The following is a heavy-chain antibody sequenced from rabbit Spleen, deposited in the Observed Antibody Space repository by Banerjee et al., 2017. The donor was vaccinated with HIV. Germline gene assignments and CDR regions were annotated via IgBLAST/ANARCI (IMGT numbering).Heavy chain of an antibody. CDR2: IYAGSSAYT. D-gene: IGHD6-1*01. CDR3: ARSAGNAENAYVNL. J-gene: IGHJ4*01. CDR1: GFSFSSSYY. V-gene: IGHV1S45*01. Sequence: QEQLKESGGGLVQPGGSLKLTCTASGFSFSSSYYMCWVRQAPGKGLEWIACIYAGSSAYTWYATWVNGRFTISKTSSTVDLEMTSLTAADTATYFCARSAGNAENAYVNLWGQGTLVTVS.